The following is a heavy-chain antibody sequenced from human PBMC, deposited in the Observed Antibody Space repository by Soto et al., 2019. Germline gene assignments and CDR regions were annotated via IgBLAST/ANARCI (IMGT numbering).Heavy chain of an antibody. CDR2: ISHDWHA. J-gene: IGHJ5*02. CDR3: AAGVFSSGFSYKEIQWFEP. V-gene: IGHV4-39*07. CDR1: VDSISDTRYY. D-gene: IGHD3-3*01. Sequence: SETLSLTCSVLVDSISDTRYYLGWIRQSPEKGLEWIGSISHDWHAYYNPSLKSRVSISIDTSKIQFSLKVTSVTAADTAVYYCAAGVFSSGFSYKEIQWFEPWGQGTMVTVSS.